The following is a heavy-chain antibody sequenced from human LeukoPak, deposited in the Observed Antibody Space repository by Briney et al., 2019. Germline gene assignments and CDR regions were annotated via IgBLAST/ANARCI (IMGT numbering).Heavy chain of an antibody. D-gene: IGHD2-2*01. CDR1: GFTFSSYA. CDR3: ASGGYCSSTSCSPDY. V-gene: IGHV3-30*01. J-gene: IGHJ4*02. CDR2: ISYDGSNK. Sequence: GSLRLSCAASGFTFSSYAMYWVRQAPGKGLEWVAVISYDGSNKYYADSVKGRFTISRDNSKNTLYLQMNSLRAEDTAVYYCASGGYCSSTSCSPDYWGQGTLVTVSS.